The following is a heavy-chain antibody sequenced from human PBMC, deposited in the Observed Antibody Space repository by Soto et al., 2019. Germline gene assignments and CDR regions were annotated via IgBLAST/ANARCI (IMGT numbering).Heavy chain of an antibody. CDR3: ARDLAGYYGDYYGMDV. D-gene: IGHD3-9*01. CDR2: IIPIFGTA. J-gene: IGHJ6*02. V-gene: IGHV1-69*01. CDR1: GGTFSSYA. Sequence: QVQLVQSGAEVKKPGSSVKVSCKASGGTFSSYAISWVRQAPGQGLEWMGGIIPIFGTANYAQKFRGRVTITADESTSTAYMELSSLRSEDTAVYYCARDLAGYYGDYYGMDVWGQGTTVTVSS.